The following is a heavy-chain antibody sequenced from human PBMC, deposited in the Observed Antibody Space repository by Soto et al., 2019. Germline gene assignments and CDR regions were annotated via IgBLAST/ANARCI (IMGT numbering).Heavy chain of an antibody. Sequence: EVQLLESGGGLVQPGGSLRLSCAASGFTFSSSAMTWVRQAPGKGLEWVSAITGSGGGTYYADSVKGRFAISRDNSKNTLYLQMDSLRAGDTAVYDCTKSTGCSDGICNWGQGTQVTVSS. D-gene: IGHD2-2*01. CDR3: TKSTGCSDGICN. V-gene: IGHV3-23*01. CDR1: GFTFSSSA. CDR2: ITGSGGGT. J-gene: IGHJ4*02.